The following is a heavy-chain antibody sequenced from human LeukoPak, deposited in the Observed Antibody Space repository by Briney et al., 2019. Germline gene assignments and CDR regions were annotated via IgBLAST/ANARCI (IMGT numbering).Heavy chain of an antibody. CDR1: GFTFSDYY. J-gene: IGHJ4*02. D-gene: IGHD3-22*01. V-gene: IGHV3-11*01. CDR2: ISSSGSTI. CDR3: ASAYYYDSSGYYYPPGVIDY. Sequence: PGGSLRLSCAASGFTFSDYYMSWIRQAPGKRLEWVSYISSSGSTIYYADSVKGRFTISRDNAKNSLYLQMNSLRAEDTAVYYCASAYYYDSSGYYYPPGVIDYWGQGTLVTVSS.